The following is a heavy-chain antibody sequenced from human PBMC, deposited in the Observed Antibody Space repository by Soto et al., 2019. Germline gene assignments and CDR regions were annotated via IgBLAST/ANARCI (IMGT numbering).Heavy chain of an antibody. CDR3: ARATDGYNPGIDY. Sequence: GGSLRLSCAASGFTFSSYWMHWVRQAPGKGLVWVSRINSDGSSTSYADSVKGRFTISRDNAKNTLYLQMNSLRAEDTAVYYCARATDGYNPGIDYWGQGTLVTVSS. D-gene: IGHD5-12*01. CDR2: INSDGSST. V-gene: IGHV3-74*01. J-gene: IGHJ4*02. CDR1: GFTFSSYW.